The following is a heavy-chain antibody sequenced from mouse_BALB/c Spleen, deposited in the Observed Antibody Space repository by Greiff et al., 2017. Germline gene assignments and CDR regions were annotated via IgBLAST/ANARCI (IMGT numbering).Heavy chain of an antibody. Sequence: EVQLQESGGGLVQPGGSRKLSCAASGFTFSSFGMHWVRQAPEKGLEWVAYISSGSSTIYYADTVKGRFTISRDNPKNTLFLQMTSLRSEDTAMYYCARDGYPPFDYWGQGTTLTVSS. V-gene: IGHV5-17*02. CDR3: ARDGYPPFDY. J-gene: IGHJ2*01. CDR1: GFTFSSFG. CDR2: ISSGSSTI. D-gene: IGHD2-3*01.